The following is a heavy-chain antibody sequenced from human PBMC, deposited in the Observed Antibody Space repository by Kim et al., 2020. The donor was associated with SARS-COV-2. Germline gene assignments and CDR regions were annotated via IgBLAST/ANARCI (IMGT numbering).Heavy chain of an antibody. J-gene: IGHJ4*02. CDR1: GYTFTSYA. CDR3: ARGGFMITFGGVPPGI. V-gene: IGHV1-3*01. D-gene: IGHD3-16*01. Sequence: ASVKVSCKASGYTFTSYAMHWVRQAPGQRLEWMGWINAGNGNTKYSQKFQGRVTITRDTSASTAYMELSSLRSEDTAVYYCARGGFMITFGGVPPGIWGQGTLVTVSS. CDR2: INAGNGNT.